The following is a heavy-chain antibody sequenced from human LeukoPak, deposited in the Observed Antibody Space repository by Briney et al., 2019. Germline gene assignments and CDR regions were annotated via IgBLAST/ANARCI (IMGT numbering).Heavy chain of an antibody. Sequence: ASVKVSCKASGYTFTSYDINWVRQATGQGLEWMGWMNPNSGNTGYAQKFQGRVTMTRNTSISTAYMELSSLRSEDTAVYYCAKDRERITMIVVVPRNPRDAFDIWGQGTMVTVSS. CDR2: MNPNSGNT. D-gene: IGHD3-22*01. CDR1: GYTFTSYD. V-gene: IGHV1-8*01. J-gene: IGHJ3*02. CDR3: AKDRERITMIVVVPRNPRDAFDI.